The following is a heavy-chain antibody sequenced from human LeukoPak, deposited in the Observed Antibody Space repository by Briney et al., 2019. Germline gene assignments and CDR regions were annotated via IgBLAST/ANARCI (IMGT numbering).Heavy chain of an antibody. D-gene: IGHD1-26*01. J-gene: IGHJ4*02. CDR1: GSTFSRDG. CDR3: ARLSGSFLDY. Sequence: PGRSLRLSCAASGSTFSRDGMHWVRQAPGKGLEWVAVIWYDGSKKYYADSVKGRFTISRDNSKNTLYLQMNSLRAEDTAVYYCARLSGSFLDYWGQGTLVTVSS. V-gene: IGHV3-33*01. CDR2: IWYDGSKK.